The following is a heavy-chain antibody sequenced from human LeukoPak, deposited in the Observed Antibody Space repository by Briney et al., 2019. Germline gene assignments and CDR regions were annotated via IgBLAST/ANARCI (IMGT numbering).Heavy chain of an antibody. CDR2: IYYSGST. Sequence: SQTLSLTCTVSGGSISSGGYYWSWIRQHPGKGLEWIGYIYYSGSTYYNPSLKGRVTISVDTSKNQFSLKLSSVTAADTAVYYCAREPAYGDVWFDPWGQGTLVTVSS. CDR1: GGSISSGGYY. V-gene: IGHV4-31*03. D-gene: IGHD4-17*01. CDR3: AREPAYGDVWFDP. J-gene: IGHJ5*02.